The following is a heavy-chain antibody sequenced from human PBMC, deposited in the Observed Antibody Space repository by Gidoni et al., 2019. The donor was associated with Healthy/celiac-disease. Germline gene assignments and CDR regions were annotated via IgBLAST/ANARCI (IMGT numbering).Heavy chain of an antibody. V-gene: IGHV4-39*01. Sequence: LPLQASCPGLLKPSATLSLPSPVPRGSFILRSSYWGWIRQPPGKGLEGNGSSYYRGSTYYNPALKSRVTISVETSKNKFSLKLSSGTAADTAVYYCATTGDIVVVVAAHDAFDIWGQGTMVTVSS. J-gene: IGHJ3*02. CDR1: RGSFILRSSY. CDR3: ATTGDIVVVVAAHDAFDI. CDR2: SYYRGST. D-gene: IGHD2-15*01.